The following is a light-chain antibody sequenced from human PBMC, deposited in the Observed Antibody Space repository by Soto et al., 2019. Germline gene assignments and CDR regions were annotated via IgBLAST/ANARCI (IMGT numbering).Light chain of an antibody. V-gene: IGKV3-15*01. J-gene: IGKJ2*01. Sequence: EIVMTQSPATLSVSPGERATLSCRASQSVSSNLAWYQQKPGQAPRLLFYVASTRATDIPDRFSGSGSGTAFTLPISSLKSEDFAVYYCKQSNNWPYTFGQGPKLEIK. CDR3: KQSNNWPYT. CDR1: QSVSSN. CDR2: VAS.